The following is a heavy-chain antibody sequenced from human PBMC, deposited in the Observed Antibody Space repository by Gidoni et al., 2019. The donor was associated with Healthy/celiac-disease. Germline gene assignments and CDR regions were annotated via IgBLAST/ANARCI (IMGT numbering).Heavy chain of an antibody. V-gene: IGHV4-30-2*01. CDR2: IYHSGST. Sequence: QLQLQESGSGLVKPSQTLSLTCAVSGGSISSGGYSWSWIRQPPGKVLEWIGYIYHSGSTYYNPSLKSRVTISVDRSKNQFSLKLSSVTAADTAVYYCARVESGDHGSYFDYWGQGTLVTVSS. J-gene: IGHJ4*02. D-gene: IGHD4-17*01. CDR3: ARVESGDHGSYFDY. CDR1: GGSISSGGYS.